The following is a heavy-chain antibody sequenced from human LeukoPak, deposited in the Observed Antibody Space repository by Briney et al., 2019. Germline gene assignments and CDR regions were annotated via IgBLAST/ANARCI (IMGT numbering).Heavy chain of an antibody. Sequence: GASVKVSCKASGGTFSSYAISWVRQAPGLGLEWMGGIIPIFGTANYAQKFQGRVTITTDESTSTAYMELSSLRSEDTAVYYCASLVHRHAFDIWGQGTMVTVSS. J-gene: IGHJ3*02. V-gene: IGHV1-69*05. CDR3: ASLVHRHAFDI. CDR1: GGTFSSYA. CDR2: IIPIFGTA. D-gene: IGHD3-10*01.